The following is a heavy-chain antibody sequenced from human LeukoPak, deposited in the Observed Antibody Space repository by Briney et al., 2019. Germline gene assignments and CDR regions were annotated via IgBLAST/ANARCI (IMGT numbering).Heavy chain of an antibody. CDR1: GFTFSSYA. Sequence: GGSLRLSCAASGFTFSSYAMSWVHQAPGKGLEWVSAISGGGDSTYYADSVKGRFTISRDNSKNTLYLQMNSLRAEDTAVYYCAKDQVLLWFGELRTPDYFDYWGQGTLVTVSS. CDR2: ISGGGDST. V-gene: IGHV3-23*01. D-gene: IGHD3-10*01. J-gene: IGHJ4*02. CDR3: AKDQVLLWFGELRTPDYFDY.